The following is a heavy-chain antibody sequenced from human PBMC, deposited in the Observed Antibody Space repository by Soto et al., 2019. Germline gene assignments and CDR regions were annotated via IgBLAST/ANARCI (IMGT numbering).Heavy chain of an antibody. J-gene: IGHJ6*03. CDR2: IKQDGSEK. CDR1: GFTFSSYW. Sequence: EVQLVESGGGLVQPGGSLRLSCAASGFTFSSYWMSWVRQAPGKGLEWVANIKQDGSEKYYVDSVKGRFTISRDNAKNSLYLQMNSLRAEDTAVYYCARDMGDSSSWYSYYYYYIDVWGKGTTVTVSS. CDR3: ARDMGDSSSWYSYYYYYIDV. V-gene: IGHV3-7*01. D-gene: IGHD6-13*01.